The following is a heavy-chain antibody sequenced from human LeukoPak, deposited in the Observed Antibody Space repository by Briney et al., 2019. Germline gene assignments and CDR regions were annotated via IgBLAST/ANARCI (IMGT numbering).Heavy chain of an antibody. CDR3: AKDSDSSGSIGPSYFDY. D-gene: IGHD3-22*01. CDR1: GFTFSSYG. Sequence: GGSLRLSRAASGFTFSSYGMSWVRQAPGKGLEWVSVISGSGGSTYYADSVKGRFTISRDNSKNTVYLQVNSLRAEDTAVYYCAKDSDSSGSIGPSYFDYWGQGTLVTVSS. V-gene: IGHV3-23*01. J-gene: IGHJ4*02. CDR2: ISGSGGST.